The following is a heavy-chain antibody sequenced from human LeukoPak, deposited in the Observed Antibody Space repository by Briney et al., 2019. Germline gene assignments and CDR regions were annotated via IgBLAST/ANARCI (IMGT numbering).Heavy chain of an antibody. D-gene: IGHD5-12*01. J-gene: IGHJ4*02. CDR2: IKQDGSEK. V-gene: IGHV3-7*01. CDR3: ARKYSGFPFDY. Sequence: PGGSLRLSCAASGFTFSSYWMSWVRQAPGKGLEWVANIKQDGSEKYYVDSVKGRFTISRDNAKNSLYLQMNSLRAEDTAVCYCARKYSGFPFDYWGQGTLVTVSS. CDR1: GFTFSSYW.